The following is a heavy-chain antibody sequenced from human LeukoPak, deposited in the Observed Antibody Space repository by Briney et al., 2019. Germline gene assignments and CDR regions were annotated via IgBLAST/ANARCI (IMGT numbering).Heavy chain of an antibody. CDR2: IYYSGST. CDR1: GGSISSYY. V-gene: IGHV4-59*12. Sequence: SETLSLTCTVSGGSISSYYWSWIRQPPGKGLEWIGYIYYSGSTNYNPSLKSRVTISVDTSNNQFSLKLSSVTAADTAVYYCAREEIAWGDSSGYRDWYFDLWGRGTLVTVSS. J-gene: IGHJ2*01. D-gene: IGHD3-22*01. CDR3: AREEIAWGDSSGYRDWYFDL.